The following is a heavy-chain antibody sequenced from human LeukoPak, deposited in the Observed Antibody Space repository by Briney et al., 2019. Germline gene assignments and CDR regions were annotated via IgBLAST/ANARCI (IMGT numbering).Heavy chain of an antibody. V-gene: IGHV3-23*01. CDR1: GFTFSSYA. CDR3: AKGHDFWSGYYTVTGGDAFDI. D-gene: IGHD3-3*01. Sequence: GGSLRLSCAASGFTFSSYAMSWVRQAPGKGLEWVSAISGSGGSTYYADPVKGRFTISRGNSKNTLYLQMNSLRAEDTAVYYCAKGHDFWSGYYTVTGGDAFDIWGQGTMVTVSS. CDR2: ISGSGGST. J-gene: IGHJ3*02.